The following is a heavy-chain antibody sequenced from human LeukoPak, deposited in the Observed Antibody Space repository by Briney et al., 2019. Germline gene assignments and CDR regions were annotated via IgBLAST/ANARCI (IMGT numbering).Heavy chain of an antibody. CDR3: ARPLNWNDGYYGMDA. CDR2: IIPIFGTA. Sequence: ASVKVSCKASGGTFSSYAISWVRQAPGQGLEWMGGIIPIFGTANYAQKFQGRVTITADESTSTAYMELSSLRSEDTAVYYCARPLNWNDGYYGMDAWGQGTTVTVSS. V-gene: IGHV1-69*13. CDR1: GGTFSSYA. J-gene: IGHJ6*02. D-gene: IGHD1-1*01.